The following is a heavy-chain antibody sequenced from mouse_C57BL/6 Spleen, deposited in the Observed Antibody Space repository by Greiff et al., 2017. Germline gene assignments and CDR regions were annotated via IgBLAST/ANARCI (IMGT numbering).Heavy chain of an antibody. CDR1: GYTFTDYY. Sequence: QVQLQQSGAELVKPGASVKISCKASGYTFTDYYIHWVKQRPGQGLEWIGKIDPGSGSPYYNQKFKGKATLTVDKSSSTAYMQLSSLTSEDSAVYYCARRPFFDYGGQGTTLTVSA. CDR3: ARRPFFDY. J-gene: IGHJ2*01. V-gene: IGHV1-77*01. CDR2: IDPGSGSP.